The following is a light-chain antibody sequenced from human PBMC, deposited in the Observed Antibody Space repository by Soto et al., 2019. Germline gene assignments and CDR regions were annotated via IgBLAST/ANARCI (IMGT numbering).Light chain of an antibody. CDR3: QQYNGYSRT. CDR2: GAS. CDR1: QSISTW. V-gene: IGKV1-5*01. Sequence: GDRVTITCRASQSISTWLAWYQQKPGKAPKLLVYGASSLENGVPSRFSGSGSGTEFTLTISSLQPDDFATYYCQQYNGYSRTFGQGTRVEIK. J-gene: IGKJ1*01.